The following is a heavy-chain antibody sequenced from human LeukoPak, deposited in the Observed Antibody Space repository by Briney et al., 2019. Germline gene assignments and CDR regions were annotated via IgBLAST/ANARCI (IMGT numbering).Heavy chain of an antibody. CDR1: GFTFSSYS. J-gene: IGHJ5*02. V-gene: IGHV3-48*01. Sequence: VGSLRLSCAASGFTFSSYSMNWVRQAPGKGLEWISYISSASNTIYYADSVKGRFTISRDNAKNSGYLQMNSLRAEDTAMYYCARDGWFGDYNWFDPWGQGTLVTVSS. CDR2: ISSASNTI. D-gene: IGHD3-10*01. CDR3: ARDGWFGDYNWFDP.